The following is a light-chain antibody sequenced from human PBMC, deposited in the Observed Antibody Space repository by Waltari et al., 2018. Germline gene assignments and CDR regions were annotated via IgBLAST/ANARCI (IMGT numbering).Light chain of an antibody. J-gene: IGKJ1*01. CDR3: QQYYNTPPWT. CDR2: AAS. Sequence: DIQMTQSPSSLSASVGDRGTITCRASQDIRFSLVWYQQKPGKAPKLLLFAASRLESGVPSRFSGSGSGTEYTLTISSLQPEDFATYYCQQYYNTPPWTFGQGTKVEIK. V-gene: IGKV1-NL1*01. CDR1: QDIRFS.